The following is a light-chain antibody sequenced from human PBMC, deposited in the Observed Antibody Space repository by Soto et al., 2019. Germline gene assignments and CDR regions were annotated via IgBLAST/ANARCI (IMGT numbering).Light chain of an antibody. CDR1: HSDVGSSNL. Sequence: TPPPPPAWSPGQSLTFSCPGTHSDVGSSNLVSWYQQHPGKAPKLLIYEVSKRPSGVSNRFSGSKSGNTASLTISGLQAEDEADYYCCSYAGSSTHVFGTGTKVTVL. CDR2: EVS. V-gene: IGLV2-23*02. CDR3: CSYAGSSTHV. J-gene: IGLJ1*01.